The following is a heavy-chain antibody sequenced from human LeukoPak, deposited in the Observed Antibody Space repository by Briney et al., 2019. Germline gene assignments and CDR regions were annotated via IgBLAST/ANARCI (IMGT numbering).Heavy chain of an antibody. J-gene: IGHJ4*02. CDR1: GGSISSYF. V-gene: IGHV4-4*07. CDR3: AREAVAVSGRALDY. CDR2: IYNGGST. Sequence: SETLSLTCSVSGGSISSYFWSWIRQPAGKGLEWIGRIYNGGSTNYNPSLKSRVTMSVDTSKNQFSLNLTSVTAADTAVYYCAREAVAVSGRALDYWGQGNLVTVSS. D-gene: IGHD6-19*01.